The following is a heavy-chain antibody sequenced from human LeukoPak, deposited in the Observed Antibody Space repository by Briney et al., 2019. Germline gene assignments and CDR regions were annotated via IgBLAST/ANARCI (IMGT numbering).Heavy chain of an antibody. CDR3: ARRGRDGGKFVHLTDY. D-gene: IGHD4-23*01. Sequence: SETLSLTCAVYGGSFSGYYWSWIRQPPGKGLEWIGEINHSGSTNYNPSLESRVTISVDTSKNQFSLKLSSVTAADTAVYYCARRGRDGGKFVHLTDYWGQGTLVTVSS. J-gene: IGHJ4*02. CDR1: GGSFSGYY. V-gene: IGHV4-34*01. CDR2: INHSGST.